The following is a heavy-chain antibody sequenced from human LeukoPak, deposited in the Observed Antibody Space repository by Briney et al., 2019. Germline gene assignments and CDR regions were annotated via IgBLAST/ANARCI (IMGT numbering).Heavy chain of an antibody. Sequence: GGSLRLSCAASEFIFSDYAMGWVRQAPGKGLERVSTIDKTTYPTFYADSVKGRFTISRDNSKNTLYLQMNSLRTEDTAVYFCAKFEGATIPGWFNDYWGQGILDTVSS. CDR3: AKFEGATIPGWFNDY. V-gene: IGHV3-23*05. J-gene: IGHJ4*02. CDR2: IDKTTYPT. D-gene: IGHD6-19*01. CDR1: EFIFSDYA.